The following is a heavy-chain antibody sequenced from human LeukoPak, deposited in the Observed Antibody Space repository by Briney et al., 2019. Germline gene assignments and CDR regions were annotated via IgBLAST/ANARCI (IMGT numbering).Heavy chain of an antibody. D-gene: IGHD3-22*01. Sequence: SETLSLTCAVYGGSFSGYYWSWIRQPPGKGLEWIGEINHSGSTNYNPSLKSRVTISVDTSKNQFSLKLSSVTAADTAVYYCARGHYYDSSGYYYPENCYYYGMDVWGQGTTVTVSS. J-gene: IGHJ6*02. V-gene: IGHV4-34*01. CDR1: GGSFSGYY. CDR3: ARGHYYDSSGYYYPENCYYYGMDV. CDR2: INHSGST.